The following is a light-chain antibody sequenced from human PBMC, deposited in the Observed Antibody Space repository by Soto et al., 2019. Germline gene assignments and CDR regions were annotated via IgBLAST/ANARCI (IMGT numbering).Light chain of an antibody. CDR3: VAWDDSLNGYVV. Sequence: QSVLTQPPSASGTPGQRVTISCSGSSSNSGSNTVNWYQQLPGTAPKLVIYSNNQRPSGVPDRFSGSKSGTSASLAISGLQSEDEADYYCVAWDDSLNGYVVFGGGTKVPV. CDR1: SSNSGSNT. CDR2: SNN. J-gene: IGLJ2*01. V-gene: IGLV1-44*01.